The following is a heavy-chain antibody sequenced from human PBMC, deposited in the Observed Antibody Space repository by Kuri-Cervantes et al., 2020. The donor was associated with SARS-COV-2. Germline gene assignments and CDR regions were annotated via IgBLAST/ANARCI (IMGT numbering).Heavy chain of an antibody. CDR1: GYTFTSYG. Sequence: ASVKVSCKASGYTFTSYGISWVRQAPGQGLEWMGWISAYNGNTNYAQKFRGRVTLTADKSTNTAYMELSSLRSEDTAVYYCARPYCTSSTCYDGTFDSWGQGTLVTVSS. D-gene: IGHD2-2*01. V-gene: IGHV1-18*01. CDR3: ARPYCTSSTCYDGTFDS. CDR2: ISAYNGNT. J-gene: IGHJ4*02.